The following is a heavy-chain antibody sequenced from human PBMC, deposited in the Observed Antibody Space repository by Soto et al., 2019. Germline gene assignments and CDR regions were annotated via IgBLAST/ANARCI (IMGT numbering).Heavy chain of an antibody. CDR3: AKEITVSTAMNWFDT. V-gene: IGHV3-23*01. D-gene: IGHD2-2*01. Sequence: GGSLRLSCAASGFTFSTYGMAWVRQAPGKGLEWVSGIRGGGVTTYYADSVRGRFIISRDNSKNTLFLQMNSLRAEDTAIYYCAKEITVSTAMNWFDTWGQGTLVTVSS. CDR2: IRGGGVTT. CDR1: GFTFSTYG. J-gene: IGHJ5*02.